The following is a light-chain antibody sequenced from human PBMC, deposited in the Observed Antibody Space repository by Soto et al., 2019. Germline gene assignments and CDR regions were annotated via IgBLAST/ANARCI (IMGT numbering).Light chain of an antibody. CDR2: AAS. J-gene: IGKJ1*01. CDR1: QGISSW. CDR3: QQYNGFSRT. V-gene: IGKV1-12*01. Sequence: DIQMTQSPSSVSASVGDRVTITFLASQGISSWLAWYQQKPGKAPKLLIYAASSLQRGVPSKFSGSGSGTEFTLTIRSLQTDDFATYYCQQYNGFSRTFGQGTKVDI.